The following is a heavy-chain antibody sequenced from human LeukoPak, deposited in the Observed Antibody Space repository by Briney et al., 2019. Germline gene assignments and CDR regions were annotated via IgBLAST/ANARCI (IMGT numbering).Heavy chain of an antibody. CDR1: GFTFSNYS. Sequence: GGSLRLSCEASGFTFSNYSMNWVPQAPGKGLEWVSYIRSSSTTIYYADSVKGRFTISRDNAKNSLYLQMNSLRAEDTAVYYCARAKRNGFDIWGQGTMVTVSS. V-gene: IGHV3-48*01. CDR2: IRSSSTTI. CDR3: ARAKRNGFDI. J-gene: IGHJ3*02.